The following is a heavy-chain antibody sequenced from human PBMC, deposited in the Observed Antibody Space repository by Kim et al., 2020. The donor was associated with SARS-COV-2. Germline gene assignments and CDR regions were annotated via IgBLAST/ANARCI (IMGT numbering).Heavy chain of an antibody. CDR1: GGSISSSSYY. J-gene: IGHJ6*02. CDR3: ARHSPTGTTESYGASNYYYSSGMDC. Sequence: SETLSLTCTVSGGSISSSSYYWGWIRQPPGKGLEWIGSIYYSGSTYYNPSLKSRVTISVDTSKNQFSLKLSSVTAADTAVYYCARHSPTGTTESYGASNYYYSSGMDCWGQGPPVTVSS. V-gene: IGHV4-39*01. CDR2: IYYSGST. D-gene: IGHD4-17*01.